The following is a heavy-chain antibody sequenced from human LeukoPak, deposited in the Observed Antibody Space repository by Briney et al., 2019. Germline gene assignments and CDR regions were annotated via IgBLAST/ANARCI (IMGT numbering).Heavy chain of an antibody. CDR3: ARSLAAYFKFDY. CDR2: ISGSGGST. V-gene: IGHV3-23*01. CDR1: GFTFSSYA. J-gene: IGHJ4*02. Sequence: GGSLRLSCAASGFTFSSYAMSWVRQAPGKGLEWASAISGSGGSTYYADSVKGRFTISRDNSKNTLYLQMNSLRAEDTAVYYCARSLAAYFKFDYWGQGTLVTVSS. D-gene: IGHD6-6*01.